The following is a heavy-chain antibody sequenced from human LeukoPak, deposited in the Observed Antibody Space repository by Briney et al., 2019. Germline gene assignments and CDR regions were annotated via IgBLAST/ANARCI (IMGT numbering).Heavy chain of an antibody. Sequence: GGSLRLSCEASGFTFDDYGMHWVRQAPGKGLEWVSTISWNSASVGYVDSVKGRFTISRDNAKKTLYLQMNSLRPEDTALYYCAKDYGYSSSWYDYWGQGTLVTVS. J-gene: IGHJ4*02. CDR3: AKDYGYSSSWYDY. CDR1: GFTFDDYG. CDR2: ISWNSASV. D-gene: IGHD6-13*01. V-gene: IGHV3-9*01.